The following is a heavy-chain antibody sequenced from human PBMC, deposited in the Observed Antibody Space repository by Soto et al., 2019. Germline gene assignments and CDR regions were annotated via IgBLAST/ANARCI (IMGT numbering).Heavy chain of an antibody. V-gene: IGHV3-74*01. CDR2: INRDGSTT. D-gene: IGHD3-3*01. CDR3: ARDYDFWSSYPSVYFDY. CDR1: GFSFSSYW. Sequence: EVQLVESGGGLVQRGGSLRLSCASSGFSFSSYWMHWVRQAPGKGLVWVSRINRDGSTTAYADSVKGRFIISRDNAKNTVYLQMNSLRAEDTAVYYCARDYDFWSSYPSVYFDYWGQGNRVTVSS. J-gene: IGHJ4*02.